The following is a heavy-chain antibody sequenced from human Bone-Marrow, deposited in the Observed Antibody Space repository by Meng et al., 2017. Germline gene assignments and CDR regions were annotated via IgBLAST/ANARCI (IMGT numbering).Heavy chain of an antibody. CDR1: GYTFTSYD. D-gene: IGHD2-2*01. J-gene: IGHJ5*02. CDR2: MNPNSGGT. CDR3: ARAYCSSTSCYGGWFDP. Sequence: ASVKVSCKASGYTFTSYDINWVRQATGQGLEWMGWMNPNSGGTNYAQKFQGRVTMTRDTSISSAYMELSRLRSDDAAVYYCARAYCSSTSCYGGWFDPWVQGTLVTVSS. V-gene: IGHV1-2*02.